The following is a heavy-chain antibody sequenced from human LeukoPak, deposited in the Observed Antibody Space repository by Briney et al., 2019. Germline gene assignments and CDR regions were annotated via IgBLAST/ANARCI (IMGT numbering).Heavy chain of an antibody. CDR3: ARDVYGDYGFDY. CDR2: IYYSGST. D-gene: IGHD4-17*01. V-gene: IGHV4-59*01. Sequence: SETLSLTRTVSGGSISSYYWSWIRQPPGKGLEWIGYIYYSGSTNYNPSLKSRVTISVDTSKNQFSLKLSSVTAADTAVYYCARDVYGDYGFDYWGQGTLVTVSS. CDR1: GGSISSYY. J-gene: IGHJ4*02.